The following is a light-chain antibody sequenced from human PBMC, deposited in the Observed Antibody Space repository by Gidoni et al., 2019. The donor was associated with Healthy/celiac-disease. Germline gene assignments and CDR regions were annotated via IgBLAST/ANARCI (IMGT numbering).Light chain of an antibody. V-gene: IGKV2-28*01. CDR3: MQALQTPLT. J-gene: IGKJ5*01. CDR1: QSLLHSNGYNY. CDR2: LGS. Sequence: DIVMTQSPLSLPVTPGEPASISCRSSQSLLHSNGYNYLDWYLQKPGQSPQLLIYLGSNRASGVPDRFSGSGSGTDFTLKISRVEAEDVGVYYCMQALQTPLTFXQXTRLVIK.